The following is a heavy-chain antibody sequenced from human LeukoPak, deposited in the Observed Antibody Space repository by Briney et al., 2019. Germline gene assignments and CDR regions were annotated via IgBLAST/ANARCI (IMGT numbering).Heavy chain of an antibody. V-gene: IGHV4-59*01. D-gene: IGHD2-8*02. CDR1: GGSISSYY. Sequence: SETLSLTCTVSGGSISSYYWSWIRQPPGKGLEWIRYIYYSGSTNYNPSLKSRVTISVDTSKNQFSLKLSSVTAADTAVYYCARDRRYCTGGVCFRYYWYFDLWGRGTLVTVSS. CDR3: ARDRRYCTGGVCFRYYWYFDL. J-gene: IGHJ2*01. CDR2: IYYSGST.